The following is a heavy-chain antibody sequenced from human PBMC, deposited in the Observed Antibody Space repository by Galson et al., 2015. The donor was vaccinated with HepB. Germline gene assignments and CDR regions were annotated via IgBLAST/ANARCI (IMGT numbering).Heavy chain of an antibody. J-gene: IGHJ6*02. CDR2: ISSSSSYI. CDR3: ASFFGYDILTGKYYYYGMDV. Sequence: SLRLSCAASGLTFSSYSMNWVRQAPGKGLEWVSSISSSSSYIYYADSVKGRFTISRDNAKNSLYLQMNSLRAEDTAVYYCASFFGYDILTGKYYYYGMDVWGQGTTVTVSS. V-gene: IGHV3-21*01. D-gene: IGHD3-9*01. CDR1: GLTFSSYS.